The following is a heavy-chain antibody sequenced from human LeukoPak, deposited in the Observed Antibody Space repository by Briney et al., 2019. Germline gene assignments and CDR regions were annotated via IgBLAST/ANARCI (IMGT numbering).Heavy chain of an antibody. J-gene: IGHJ4*02. Sequence: SETLSLTCAVYGGSFSGYYWSWIRQPPGKGLEWIGEINHSGSTNYNPSLKSRVTISVDTSKNQFSLKLSSVTAADTAVYYCVRLRSDGDYDYWGQGTLVTVSS. CDR2: INHSGST. CDR1: GGSFSGYY. V-gene: IGHV4-34*01. CDR3: VRLRSDGDYDY. D-gene: IGHD4-17*01.